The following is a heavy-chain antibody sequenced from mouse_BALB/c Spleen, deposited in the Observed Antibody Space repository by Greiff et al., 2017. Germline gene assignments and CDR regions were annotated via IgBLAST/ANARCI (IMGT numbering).Heavy chain of an antibody. CDR3: ARQRYWYFDV. Sequence: EVHLVESGGGLVKLGGSLKLSCAASGFTFSSYYMSWVRQTPEKRLELVAAINSNGGSTYYPDTVKGRFTISRDNAKNTLYLQMSSLKSEDTALYYCARQRYWYFDVWGAGTTVTVSS. CDR2: INSNGGST. V-gene: IGHV5-6-2*01. J-gene: IGHJ1*01. CDR1: GFTFSSYY.